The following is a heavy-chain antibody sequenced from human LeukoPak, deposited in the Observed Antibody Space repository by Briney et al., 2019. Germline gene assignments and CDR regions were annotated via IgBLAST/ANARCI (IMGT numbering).Heavy chain of an antibody. V-gene: IGHV3-30*18. Sequence: SGGSLRLSCAASGFTFSSYGMHWVRQAPGKGLEWVAVISYDGSNKYYADSMKGRFTISRDNSKNTLYLQMNSLRAEDTAVYYCAKDALNSSSWPKRGDYWGQGTLVTVSS. CDR3: AKDALNSSSWPKRGDY. CDR1: GFTFSSYG. CDR2: ISYDGSNK. J-gene: IGHJ4*02. D-gene: IGHD6-13*01.